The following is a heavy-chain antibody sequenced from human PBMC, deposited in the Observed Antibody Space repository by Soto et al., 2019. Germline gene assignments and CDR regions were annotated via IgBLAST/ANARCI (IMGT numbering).Heavy chain of an antibody. CDR3: ARDPNRDCGGDCYLPEFDY. Sequence: GGSLRLSCAASGFTFSSYAMHWVRQAPGKGLEWVAVISYDGSNKYYADSVKGRFTISRDNSKNTLYLQMNSLRAEDTAVYYCARDPNRDCGGDCYLPEFDYWGQGTLVTVSS. J-gene: IGHJ4*02. CDR1: GFTFSSYA. V-gene: IGHV3-30-3*01. CDR2: ISYDGSNK. D-gene: IGHD2-21*02.